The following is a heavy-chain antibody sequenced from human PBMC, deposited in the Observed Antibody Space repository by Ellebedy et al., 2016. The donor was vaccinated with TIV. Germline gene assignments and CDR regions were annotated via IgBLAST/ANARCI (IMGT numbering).Heavy chain of an antibody. V-gene: IGHV4-59*08. D-gene: IGHD6-19*01. CDR3: ARHAGRSGGAFDI. J-gene: IGHJ3*02. CDR2: IYYTGSI. CDR1: GASISSRY. Sequence: MPSETLSLTCTVSGASISSRYWSWIRQPPGKGLEWIGYIYYTGSINYNPSLRSRLTMSMDMSNNQFSLDLTSMTAADTAVYYCARHAGRSGGAFDIWGQGTAVTVSS.